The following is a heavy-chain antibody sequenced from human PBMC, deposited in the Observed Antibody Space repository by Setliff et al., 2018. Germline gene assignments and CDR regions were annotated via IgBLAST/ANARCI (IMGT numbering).Heavy chain of an antibody. D-gene: IGHD1-1*01. J-gene: IGHJ4*02. CDR2: LYYSGTT. V-gene: IGHV4-59*12. CDR1: GASISGYY. Sequence: TLSLTCSVSGASISGYYWSWIRQSPTKGLEWIGSLYYSGTTSYNPSLKSRVTMSADTSKRQFFLKLSSATAADTAVYYCARDMGQPYYFESWGLGTLVTVSS. CDR3: ARDMGQPYYFES.